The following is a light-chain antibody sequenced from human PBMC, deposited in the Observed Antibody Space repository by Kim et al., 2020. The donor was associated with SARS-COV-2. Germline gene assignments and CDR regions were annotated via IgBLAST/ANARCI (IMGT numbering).Light chain of an antibody. CDR2: YNN. V-gene: IGLV1-40*01. J-gene: IGLJ3*02. Sequence: QSVLTQSPSVSGAPGQTVTISCTGSSSNIGADYDVHWYQQLPGTTPKLLIYYNNNRPSGVPDRFSGSKSGTSASLAITGLQAEDEADYYCQSYDSSLSGWVFGGGTQLTVL. CDR3: QSYDSSLSGWV. CDR1: SSNIGADYD.